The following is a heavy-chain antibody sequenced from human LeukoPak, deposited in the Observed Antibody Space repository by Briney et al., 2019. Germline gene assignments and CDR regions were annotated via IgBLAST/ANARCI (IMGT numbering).Heavy chain of an antibody. V-gene: IGHV1-69*05. J-gene: IGHJ3*02. D-gene: IGHD3-10*01. CDR3: AREGPQPTSMVRGVALGDAFDI. CDR2: IIPIFGTA. CDR1: GGTFSSYA. Sequence: SVKVSCKASGGTFSSYAISWVRQAPGQGLEWMGGIIPIFGTANYAQKFQGRVTITTDESTSTAYMELSSLRSEDTAVYYCAREGPQPTSMVRGVALGDAFDIWGQGTMVTVSS.